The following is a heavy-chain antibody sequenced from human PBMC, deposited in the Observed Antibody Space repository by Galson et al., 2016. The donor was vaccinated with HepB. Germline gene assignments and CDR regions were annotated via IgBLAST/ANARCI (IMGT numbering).Heavy chain of an antibody. J-gene: IGHJ6*04. CDR1: GFTFNNYG. D-gene: IGHD1-26*01. CDR2: ISRSGDST. Sequence: SLRLSCAASGFTFNNYGMTWVRQAPGQGLEVVSSISRSGDSTDYADSVKGRFTITRDNSKNTVSLQMKSLRAEDTVVYDCVQGSTAHAVRGKGTAVTVSS. CDR3: VQGSTAHAV. V-gene: IGHV3-23*01.